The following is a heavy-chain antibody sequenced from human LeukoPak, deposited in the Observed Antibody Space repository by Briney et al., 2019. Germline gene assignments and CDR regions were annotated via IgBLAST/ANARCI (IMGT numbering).Heavy chain of an antibody. CDR3: AREWRTKGDWSGYHSFDY. Sequence: SQTLSLTCTVSGGSISSGSYYWGWIRQPAGKGLEWIARIYTSGSTNYNPSLKSRVTISVDTSKNQFSLKLSSVTAADTAVYYCAREWRTKGDWSGYHSFDYWGQGTLVTVSS. D-gene: IGHD3-3*01. V-gene: IGHV4-61*02. CDR1: GGSISSGSYY. J-gene: IGHJ4*02. CDR2: IYTSGST.